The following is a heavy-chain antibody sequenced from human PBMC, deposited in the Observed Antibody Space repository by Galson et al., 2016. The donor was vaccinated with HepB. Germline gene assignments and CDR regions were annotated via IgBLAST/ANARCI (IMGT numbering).Heavy chain of an antibody. J-gene: IGHJ6*04. CDR2: ISYDGRNK. CDR3: AKDRTLSCYYGMDV. D-gene: IGHD3/OR15-3a*01. Sequence: SLRLSCAASGFTFSDYSMHWVRQAPGKGLEWVAVISYDGRNKYYADSVKGRFTISRDSSNNTLYLQMNSLRADDTATYYCAKDRTLSCYYGMDVWGKGTTVTVSS. CDR1: GFTFSDYS. V-gene: IGHV3-30*18.